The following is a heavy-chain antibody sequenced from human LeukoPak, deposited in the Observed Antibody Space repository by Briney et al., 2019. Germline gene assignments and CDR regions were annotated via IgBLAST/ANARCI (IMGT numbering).Heavy chain of an antibody. Sequence: PSQTLSLTCAVSGGFISSGGYSWSWIRQPPGKGLEWIGYIYHSGSTYYNPSLKSRVTISVDRSKNQFSLKLSSVTAADTAVYYCARESYGMFDYWGQGTLVTVSS. CDR1: GGFISSGGYS. J-gene: IGHJ4*02. CDR3: ARESYGMFDY. D-gene: IGHD5-18*01. V-gene: IGHV4-30-2*01. CDR2: IYHSGST.